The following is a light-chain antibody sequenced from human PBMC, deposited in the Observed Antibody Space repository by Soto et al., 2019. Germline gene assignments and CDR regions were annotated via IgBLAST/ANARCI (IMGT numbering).Light chain of an antibody. J-gene: IGKJ1*01. CDR2: KTS. V-gene: IGKV1-5*03. CDR3: QHWTDYSWT. Sequence: DIHMPQSPSTLSASVGDRVTITCRASQSLTPWLAWYQQKPGKAPNLLIYKTSILESGVPSRFSGSGSGTEFTLTISSLQPDDVATYYCQHWTDYSWTFGQGTKVEVK. CDR1: QSLTPW.